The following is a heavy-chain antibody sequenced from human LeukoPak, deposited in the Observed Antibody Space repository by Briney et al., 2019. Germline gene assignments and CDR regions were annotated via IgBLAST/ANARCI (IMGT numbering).Heavy chain of an antibody. CDR3: ARFSGYDEGY. CDR1: GGSISSYY. Sequence: SETLSLICTVSGGSISSYYWSWIRQPPGKGLEWIGYIYYSGSTNYNPSLKSRVTISVDTSKNQFSLKLSSVTAADTAVYYCARFSGYDEGYWGQGTLVTVSS. V-gene: IGHV4-59*01. CDR2: IYYSGST. J-gene: IGHJ4*02. D-gene: IGHD5-12*01.